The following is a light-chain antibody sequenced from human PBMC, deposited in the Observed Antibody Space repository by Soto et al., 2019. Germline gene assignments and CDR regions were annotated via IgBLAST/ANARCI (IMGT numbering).Light chain of an antibody. Sequence: EIVLTQSPGTLSLSPGERATLSCRASQSVSSNFLAWYQQKPGQAPRLLIYGASSRATAIPDRFSGSGSGTDVPLTISRLEPEDFAVYYCQQYGRSPGLFTFGPGTKVDF. V-gene: IGKV3-20*01. CDR2: GAS. J-gene: IGKJ3*01. CDR1: QSVSSNF. CDR3: QQYGRSPGLFT.